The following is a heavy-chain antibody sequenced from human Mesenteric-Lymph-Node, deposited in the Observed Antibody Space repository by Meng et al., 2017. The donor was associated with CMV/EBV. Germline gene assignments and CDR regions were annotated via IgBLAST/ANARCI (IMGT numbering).Heavy chain of an antibody. J-gene: IGHJ6*02. Sequence: GESLKISCAASGFTVSSNYMSWVRQAPGKGLEWVSVIYSGGSTYYADSVKGRFTISRDNSKNTLYLQMNSLRAEDTAVYYCAKDLELRADGMDVWGQGTTVTVSS. D-gene: IGHD3-10*01. CDR2: IYSGGST. CDR3: AKDLELRADGMDV. CDR1: GFTVSSNY. V-gene: IGHV3-66*02.